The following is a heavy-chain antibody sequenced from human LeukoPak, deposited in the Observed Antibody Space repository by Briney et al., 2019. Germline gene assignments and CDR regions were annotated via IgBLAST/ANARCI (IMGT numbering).Heavy chain of an antibody. V-gene: IGHV3-7*03. CDR1: GFTFSSYW. D-gene: IGHD3-22*01. J-gene: IGHJ4*02. Sequence: GGSLRLSCAASGFTFSSYWMSWVRQAPGKGLEWVANIKQDGSEKYYVDSVKGRFTISRDNSKNTLYLQMNSLRAEDTAVYYCAKVGAYDSSGYYIYWGQGTLVTVSS. CDR3: AKVGAYDSSGYYIY. CDR2: IKQDGSEK.